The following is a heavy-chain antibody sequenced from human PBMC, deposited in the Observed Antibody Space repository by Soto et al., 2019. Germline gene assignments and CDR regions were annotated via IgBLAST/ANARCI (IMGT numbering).Heavy chain of an antibody. CDR3: ARFXGYDSSGYYRDYYGMGV. D-gene: IGHD3-22*01. Sequence: PGESLKISCKGSGYSFTSYWIGWVRQMPGKGLEWMGIIYPGDSDTRYSPSFQGQVTISADKSISTAYLQWSSLKASDTAMYYCARFXGYDSSGYYRDYYGMGVWGQGTTVTVSS. J-gene: IGHJ6*02. CDR2: IYPGDSDT. CDR1: GYSFTSYW. V-gene: IGHV5-51*01.